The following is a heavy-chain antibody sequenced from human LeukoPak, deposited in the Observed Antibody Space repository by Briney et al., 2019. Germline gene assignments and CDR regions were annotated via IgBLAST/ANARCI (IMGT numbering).Heavy chain of an antibody. J-gene: IGHJ4*02. CDR3: TTASSWYRYYFDY. CDR2: VYYTGNT. V-gene: IGHV4-61*01. D-gene: IGHD6-19*01. Sequence: PSETLSLTCTVSGGSISSSSYYWSWIRQSPGKGLEWIGYVYYTGNTNYNPSLESRVSISADTSKNQFSLNLSSVTAADTAVYYCTTASSWYRYYFDYWGQGALATVSS. CDR1: GGSISSSSYY.